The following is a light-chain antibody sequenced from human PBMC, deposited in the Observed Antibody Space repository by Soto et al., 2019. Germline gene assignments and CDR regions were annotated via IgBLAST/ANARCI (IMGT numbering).Light chain of an antibody. Sequence: EIVLTQSPGTLSLSPGERATLSCRASQSVSGDYLVWYQQKPGQAPRLLISSASRRATGIPDRFSGSGSGTDFTLTISRLDPEDFAVYYCHQSGSSPLTFGPGTKV. J-gene: IGKJ3*01. V-gene: IGKV3-20*01. CDR3: HQSGSSPLT. CDR2: SAS. CDR1: QSVSGDY.